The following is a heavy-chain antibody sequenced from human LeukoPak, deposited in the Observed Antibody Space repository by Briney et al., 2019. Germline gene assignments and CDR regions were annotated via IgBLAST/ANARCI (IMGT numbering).Heavy chain of an antibody. CDR3: ARDQTTPNAFDI. V-gene: IGHV4-38-2*02. Sequence: SETLSLTCTVSGYSISSGYYWGWIRQPPGKGLEWIGYIYHSGSTYYNPSLKSRVTISVDRSKNQFSLKLSSVTAADTAVYYCARDQTTPNAFDIWGQGTMVTVSS. J-gene: IGHJ3*02. D-gene: IGHD1-1*01. CDR1: GYSISSGYY. CDR2: IYHSGST.